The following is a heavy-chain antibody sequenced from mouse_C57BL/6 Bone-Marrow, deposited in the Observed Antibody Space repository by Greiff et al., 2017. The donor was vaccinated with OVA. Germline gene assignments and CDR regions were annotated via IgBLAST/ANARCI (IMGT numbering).Heavy chain of an antibody. V-gene: IGHV5-9*01. CDR3: ARPRSTRAWFAY. CDR2: ISGGGGNT. J-gene: IGHJ3*01. Sequence: EVTLVESGGGLVKPGGSLKLSCAASGFTFSSYTMSWVRQTPEKRLEWVATISGGGGNTYYPDSVKGRFTISRDNAKNTLYLQMSSLRSEDAALYYCARPRSTRAWFAYWGQGTLVTVSA. D-gene: IGHD2-1*01. CDR1: GFTFSSYT.